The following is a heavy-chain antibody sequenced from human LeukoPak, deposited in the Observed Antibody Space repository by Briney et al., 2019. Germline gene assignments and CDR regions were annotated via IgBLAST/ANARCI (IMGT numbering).Heavy chain of an antibody. CDR3: ARGLDYYDSRDY. V-gene: IGHV4-4*07. Sequence: SETLSLTCTVSGGSISSSYWTWIRQPAGKGLESIGHIFTSGSTYYNPSLKSRVTMSLDTSKNHFSLKLTSVTAADTAVYYCARGLDYYDSRDYWGQGTLVTVSS. D-gene: IGHD3-22*01. J-gene: IGHJ4*02. CDR1: GGSISSSY. CDR2: IFTSGST.